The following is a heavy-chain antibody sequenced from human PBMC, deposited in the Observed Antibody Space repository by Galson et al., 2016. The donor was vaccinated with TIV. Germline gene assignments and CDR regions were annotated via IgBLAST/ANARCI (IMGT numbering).Heavy chain of an antibody. V-gene: IGHV3-48*03. D-gene: IGHD1-1*01. Sequence: SLRLSCAASGFTFSSYEMNWVRQAPGKGLEWVSYISNRGSMKFYADSVKGRFTISRDNAKSSLYLQMNSLRADDTAVYYCARERSGNDFQNWFDPWGQGTLV. CDR2: ISNRGSMK. J-gene: IGHJ5*02. CDR1: GFTFSSYE. CDR3: ARERSGNDFQNWFDP.